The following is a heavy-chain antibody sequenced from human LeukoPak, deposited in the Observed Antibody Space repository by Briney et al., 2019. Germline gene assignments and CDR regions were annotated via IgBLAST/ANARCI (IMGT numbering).Heavy chain of an antibody. CDR1: GYTFTSYG. CDR3: VRDRSPTGYYYDY. V-gene: IGHV1-18*01. CDR2: ISAYNGNT. J-gene: IGHJ4*02. Sequence: GASVKVSCKASGYTFTSYGISWVRQAPGQGLEWMGWISAYNGNTNYAQKSQGRVTMTRDTSISTAYMELSSLRSDDTAVYFCVRDRSPTGYYYDYWGQGTLVTVSS. D-gene: IGHD3-9*01.